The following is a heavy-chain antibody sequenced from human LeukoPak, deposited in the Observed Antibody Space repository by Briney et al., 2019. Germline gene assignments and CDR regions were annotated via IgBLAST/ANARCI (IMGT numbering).Heavy chain of an antibody. D-gene: IGHD3-3*01. CDR1: GGSFSGYY. Sequence: SETLSLTCAVYGGSFSGYYWSWIRQPPGKGLEWMGEINHSGSTNYNPSLKSRGTISVDTSKNQFSLKLSSVTAADTAVYYCARRTRLSEWYYFDYWGQGTLVTVSS. J-gene: IGHJ4*02. CDR3: ARRTRLSEWYYFDY. V-gene: IGHV4-34*01. CDR2: INHSGST.